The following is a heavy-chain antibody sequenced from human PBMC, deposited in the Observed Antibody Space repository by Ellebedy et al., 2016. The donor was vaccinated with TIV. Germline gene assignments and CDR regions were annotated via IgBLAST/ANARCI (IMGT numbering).Heavy chain of an antibody. D-gene: IGHD4-11*01. V-gene: IGHV3-53*01. Sequence: GESLKISCAASGFIVSSNFVARVRQAPGKGLEWVSVIYRGGNTYYAASMRGRFTISRDNSKNTVYLQMNSLRAEDTAVYYCARAVTDYPNTFENWGQGTLVIVSA. J-gene: IGHJ4*02. CDR3: ARAVTDYPNTFEN. CDR1: GFIVSSNF. CDR2: IYRGGNT.